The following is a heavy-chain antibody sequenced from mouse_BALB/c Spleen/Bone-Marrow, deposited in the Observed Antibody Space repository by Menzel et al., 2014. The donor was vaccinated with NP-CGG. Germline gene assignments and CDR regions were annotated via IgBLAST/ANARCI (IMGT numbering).Heavy chain of an antibody. CDR3: TRGRTWDFDY. CDR1: GYTFTSYY. D-gene: IGHD4-1*01. J-gene: IGHJ2*01. CDR2: INPSNGGT. Sequence: QVQLKESGAELVKPGASVKLSCKASGYTFTSYYMYWVKQRPGQGLEWIGEINPSNGGTNFNEKFKSRATLTVDKSSSTAYMQLSSLTSEDSAVYYCTRGRTWDFDYWGQGTTVTVSS. V-gene: IGHV1S81*02.